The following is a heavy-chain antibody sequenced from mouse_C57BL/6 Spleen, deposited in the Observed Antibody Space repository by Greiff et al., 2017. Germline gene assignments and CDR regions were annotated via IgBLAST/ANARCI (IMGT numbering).Heavy chain of an antibody. CDR2: INPSNGGT. CDR1: GYTFTSYW. CDR3: ARSGTRYYAMDY. D-gene: IGHD4-1*01. J-gene: IGHJ4*01. V-gene: IGHV1-53*01. Sequence: QVQLQQPGTELVKPGASVKLSCKASGYTFTSYWIHWVKQRPGQGLEWIGNINPSNGGTNYNEKFKSKATLTVDKSSSTAYMQLSSLTSEDSAVYYCARSGTRYYAMDYWGQGTSVTVSS.